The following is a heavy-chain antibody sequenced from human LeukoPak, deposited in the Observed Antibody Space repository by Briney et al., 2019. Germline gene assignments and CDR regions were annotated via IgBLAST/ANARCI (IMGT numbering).Heavy chain of an antibody. CDR1: GFTFSSHA. D-gene: IGHD6-19*01. V-gene: IGHV3-23*01. Sequence: GGSLRLSCAASGFTFSSHAMSWVRQAPGKGLEWVSGISSNGGSTDYADSVKGRFTISRDNSKNTLYLQMNSLRAEGAAVYYCATRGYSSGWYQYYFDYWGQGTLVTVSS. J-gene: IGHJ4*02. CDR3: ATRGYSSGWYQYYFDY. CDR2: ISSNGGST.